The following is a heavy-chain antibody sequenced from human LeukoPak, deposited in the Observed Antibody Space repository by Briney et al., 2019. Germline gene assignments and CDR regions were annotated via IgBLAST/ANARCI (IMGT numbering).Heavy chain of an antibody. CDR1: GASISKTNW. CDR3: ARDAYDSSGYSFDY. CDR2: IYHSGKT. J-gene: IGHJ4*02. V-gene: IGHV4-4*02. D-gene: IGHD3-22*01. Sequence: SETLSLTCAVSGASISKTNWWSWVRQPPGKGLEWIGEIYHSGKTNYNPSLKSRVTISVDKSKNQISLKLSSVTAADTAVYYCARDAYDSSGYSFDYWGQGTLVTVSS.